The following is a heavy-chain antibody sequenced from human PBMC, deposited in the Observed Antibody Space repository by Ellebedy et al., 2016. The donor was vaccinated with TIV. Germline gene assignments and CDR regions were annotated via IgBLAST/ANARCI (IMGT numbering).Heavy chain of an antibody. D-gene: IGHD2-21*01. J-gene: IGHJ4*03. CDR1: GFTFSSYD. CDR2: IGTAGDT. CDR3: SRVRFGDTTVDY. V-gene: IGHV3-13*01. Sequence: GGSLRLSCAASGFTFSSYDLHWVRQGTGKGLEWVSAIGTAGDTYYPGSVKGRFTISRENAKNYLYLQINSLRAEDTAVYYCSRVRFGDTTVDYWGQGTLVTVSS.